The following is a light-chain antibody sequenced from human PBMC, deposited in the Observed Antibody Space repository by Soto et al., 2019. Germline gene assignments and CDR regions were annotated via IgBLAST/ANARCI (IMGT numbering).Light chain of an antibody. CDR2: EAS. CDR3: QQYNSYPIT. Sequence: DIQMTQSPSTLSASVGDSVTITCRASHSIRPWLAWYQQKPGKAPKLLIYEASSLESGVPSRFGGSGSGAEFTLTISSLQPDDFATYYCQQYNSYPITFGQGTKLEIK. V-gene: IGKV1-5*03. J-gene: IGKJ2*01. CDR1: HSIRPW.